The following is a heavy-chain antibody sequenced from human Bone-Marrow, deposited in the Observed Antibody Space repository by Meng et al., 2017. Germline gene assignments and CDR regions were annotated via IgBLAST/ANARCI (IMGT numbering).Heavy chain of an antibody. V-gene: IGHV4-34*01. D-gene: IGHD4-11*01. Sequence: SETLSLTCVVSGGSFSDYYWSWIRQPPGKGLEWIGEINHSGSTNYNPSLEGRATISVDTSQNNLSLKLSSVTAADSAVYYCARGPTTMAHDFDYWGQGTLVTVSS. CDR1: GGSFSDYY. J-gene: IGHJ4*02. CDR3: ARGPTTMAHDFDY. CDR2: INHSGST.